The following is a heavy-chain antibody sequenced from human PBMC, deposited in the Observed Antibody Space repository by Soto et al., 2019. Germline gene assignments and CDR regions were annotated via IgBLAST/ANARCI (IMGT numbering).Heavy chain of an antibody. J-gene: IGHJ3*02. CDR2: IIPIFGTA. CDR1: GGTFSSYA. D-gene: IGHD6-19*01. CDR3: ARVHRSGWSYDAFDI. V-gene: IGHV1-69*13. Sequence: WASVKVSCKASGGTFSSYAISWVRQAPGQGLEWMGGIIPIFGTANYAQKFQGRVTITADESTSTAYMELSSLRSEDTAVYYCARVHRSGWSYDAFDIWGQGTMVTVSS.